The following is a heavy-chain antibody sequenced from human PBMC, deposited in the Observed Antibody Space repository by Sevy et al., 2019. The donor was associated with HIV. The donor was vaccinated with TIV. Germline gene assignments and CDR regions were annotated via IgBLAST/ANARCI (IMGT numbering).Heavy chain of an antibody. D-gene: IGHD5-12*01. CDR3: ARDLATNHLGYYYYGMVV. CDR1: GFTFSSYS. J-gene: IGHJ6*02. V-gene: IGHV3-21*01. Sequence: GGSLRLSCAASGFTFSSYSMNWVRQAPGKGLEWVSSISSSSSYIYYADSVKGGFTISRDNAKNSLYLQMNSLRAEDTAVYYCARDLATNHLGYYYYGMVVWGQGTTVTVSS. CDR2: ISSSSSYI.